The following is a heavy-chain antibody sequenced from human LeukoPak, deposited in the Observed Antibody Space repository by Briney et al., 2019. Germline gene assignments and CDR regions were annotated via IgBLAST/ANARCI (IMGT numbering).Heavy chain of an antibody. CDR2: INPNSGGT. V-gene: IGHV1-2*02. J-gene: IGHJ4*02. CDR1: GYTFTGYH. Sequence: GASVKVSCKASGYTFTGYHMHWVRQAPGQGLEWMGWINPNSGGTNYAQKFQGRVTMTEDTSTDTAYMELSSLRSEDTAVYYCATGCSGGSCYLDYWGQGTLVTVSS. D-gene: IGHD2-15*01. CDR3: ATGCSGGSCYLDY.